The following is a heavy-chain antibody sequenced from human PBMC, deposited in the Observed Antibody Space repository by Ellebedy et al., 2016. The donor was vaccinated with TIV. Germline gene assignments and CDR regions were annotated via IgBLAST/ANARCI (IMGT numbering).Heavy chain of an antibody. CDR3: ARITIFGVGRSYWYFDL. CDR1: GYSFTSYW. J-gene: IGHJ2*01. CDR2: IYPGDSDT. D-gene: IGHD3-3*01. V-gene: IGHV5-51*01. Sequence: GESLKIFCKGSGYSFTSYWIGWVRQMPGKGLEWMGIIYPGDSDTRYSPSFQGQVTISADKSISTAYLQWSSLKASDTAMYYCARITIFGVGRSYWYFDLWGRGTLVTVSS.